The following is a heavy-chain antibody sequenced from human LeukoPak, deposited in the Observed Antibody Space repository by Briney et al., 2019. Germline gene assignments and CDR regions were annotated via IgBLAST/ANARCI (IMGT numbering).Heavy chain of an antibody. Sequence: KPSETLSLTCAVYGGSFSGYYWSWIRQPPGKGLEWIGEINHSGSTNYNPSLKSRVTISVDTSKNQFSLKLSSVTAADTAVYYCARGLKLGELSLGFDYWGQGTLVTVSS. CDR2: INHSGST. CDR1: GGSFSGYY. V-gene: IGHV4-34*01. CDR3: ARGLKLGELSLGFDY. J-gene: IGHJ4*02. D-gene: IGHD3-16*02.